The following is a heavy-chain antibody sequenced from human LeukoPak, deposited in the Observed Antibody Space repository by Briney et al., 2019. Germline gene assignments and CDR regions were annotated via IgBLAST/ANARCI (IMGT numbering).Heavy chain of an antibody. CDR3: VIVVEPPDSDGFDV. J-gene: IGHJ3*01. Sequence: GGSLRLSCAASGFTFGNSWVYWVRQAPGKGLVWVSLINADGSTATYADSVKGRFTISRDNARNTLSLQMNSLTIEDTAVYYCVIVVEPPDSDGFDVWGQGTMITVSS. V-gene: IGHV3-74*01. CDR2: INADGSTA. D-gene: IGHD1-14*01. CDR1: GFTFGNSW.